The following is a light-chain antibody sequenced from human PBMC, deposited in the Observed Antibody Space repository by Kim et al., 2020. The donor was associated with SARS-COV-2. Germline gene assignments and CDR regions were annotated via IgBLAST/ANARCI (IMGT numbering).Light chain of an antibody. V-gene: IGLV7-46*01. CDR3: FLSYSGTVI. CDR2: EAN. CDR1: TAAVTSCNS. Sequence: TVTFTAXSITAAVTSCNSPSWFXQXPGPAPRTLFYEANNTYSWTPGRFSGTLLESKAALTLSGAQPXDEADYYCFLSYSGTVIFGGGTKLTVL. J-gene: IGLJ2*01.